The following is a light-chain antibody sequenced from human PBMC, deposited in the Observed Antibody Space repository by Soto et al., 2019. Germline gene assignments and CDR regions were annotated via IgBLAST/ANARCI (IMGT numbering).Light chain of an antibody. J-gene: IGKJ4*01. V-gene: IGKV3-15*01. Sequence: IVMPQYPATLSVSPGEGANLSCRASQGIGNTLAWYQQKPGQTPRLLIYRTSIRATGVPDRFSGSASGTEFTLTIISLQSEDFAVYYCQNDANWPLTFGGGTKIESK. CDR1: QGIGNT. CDR3: QNDANWPLT. CDR2: RTS.